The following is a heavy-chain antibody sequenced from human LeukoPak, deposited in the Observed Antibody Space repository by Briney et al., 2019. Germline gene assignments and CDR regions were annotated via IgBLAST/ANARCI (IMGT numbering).Heavy chain of an antibody. CDR3: ARHLGSGSYWYYFDY. CDR2: IYYSGST. D-gene: IGHD3-10*01. V-gene: IGHV4-59*08. J-gene: IGHJ4*02. Sequence: KPSETLSLTCTVSGGSTSSYYWSWIRQPPGKGLEWIGYIYYSGSTNYNPSLKSRVTISVDTSKNQSSLKLSSVTAADTAVYYCARHLGSGSYWYYFDYWGQGTLVTVSS. CDR1: GGSTSSYY.